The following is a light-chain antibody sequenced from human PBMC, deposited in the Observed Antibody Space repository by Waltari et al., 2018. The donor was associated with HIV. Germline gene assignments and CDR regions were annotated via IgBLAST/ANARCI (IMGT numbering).Light chain of an antibody. J-gene: IGLJ1*01. CDR1: SSNIGNHY. CDR3: GTWDSSLSVVV. CDR2: DNN. V-gene: IGLV1-51*01. Sequence: QSVLTQPPSVSAAPGQKVTISRSGSSSNIGNHYVSWYQHLPGTAPKRLIYDNNKRPSGIPDRFSGSKSGTSATLGITGLQTGDEADYYCGTWDSSLSVVVFGTGTKVTVL.